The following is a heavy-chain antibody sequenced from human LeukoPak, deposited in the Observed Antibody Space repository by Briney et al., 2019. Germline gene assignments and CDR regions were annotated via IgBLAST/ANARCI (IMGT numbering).Heavy chain of an antibody. CDR3: ARDRDYYDSSGYHDY. J-gene: IGHJ4*02. D-gene: IGHD3-22*01. CDR2: INPNSGGT. Sequence: GASVKVSCKAPGYTFTGYYMHWVRQAPGQGLEWMGWINPNSGGTNYAQKFQGRVTMTRDTSISTAYMELSRLRSDDTAVYYCARDRDYYDSSGYHDYWGQGTLVTVSS. V-gene: IGHV1-2*02. CDR1: GYTFTGYY.